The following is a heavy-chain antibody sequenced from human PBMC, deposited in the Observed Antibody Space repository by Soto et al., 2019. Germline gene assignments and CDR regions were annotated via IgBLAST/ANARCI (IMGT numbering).Heavy chain of an antibody. Sequence: EVQLLESGGGLVQPGGSLRLSCASSGFTFSNYAMNWVRQAPGKGLEWVSTINSSGGSTSYADSVKCRFTISRDNSENTLYLQMNSLRAEDTAVYYCAKLTYGAPVDYCGQGTLVTVSS. J-gene: IGHJ4*02. CDR2: INSSGGST. CDR3: AKLTYGAPVDY. V-gene: IGHV3-23*01. CDR1: GFTFSNYA. D-gene: IGHD4-17*01.